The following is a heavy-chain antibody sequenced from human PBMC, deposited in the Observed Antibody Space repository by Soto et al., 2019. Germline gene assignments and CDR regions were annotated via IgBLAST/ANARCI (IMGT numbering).Heavy chain of an antibody. J-gene: IGHJ3*02. CDR2: IKRKIDGEKT. V-gene: IGHV3-15*01. D-gene: IGHD2-2*01. CDR3: AADRYCSSTTCPGAFDI. CDR1: GFAFTHVW. Sequence: EVQLLESGGDLAEPGGSLRLSCAASGFAFTHVWMTWVRQAPGRGLEWVGRIKRKIDGEKTNYAAPVKGRFTISRDDSKNTTYLQMNSLKTDDSTVYYCAADRYCSSTTCPGAFDIWGQGTTV.